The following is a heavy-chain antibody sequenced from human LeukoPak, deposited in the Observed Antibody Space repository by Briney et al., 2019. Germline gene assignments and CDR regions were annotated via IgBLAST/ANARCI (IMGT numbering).Heavy chain of an antibody. CDR2: ISYDGSNK. CDR1: GFTFSSYG. D-gene: IGHD2-15*01. V-gene: IGHV3-30*18. J-gene: IGHJ4*02. Sequence: GSLRLSCAASGFTFSSYGMHWVRQAPGKGLEWVAVISYDGSNKYYADSVKGRFTISRDNSKNTLYLQMNSLRAEDTAVYYCAKEGRKYCSGGSCYPFDYWGQGTLVTVSS. CDR3: AKEGRKYCSGGSCYPFDY.